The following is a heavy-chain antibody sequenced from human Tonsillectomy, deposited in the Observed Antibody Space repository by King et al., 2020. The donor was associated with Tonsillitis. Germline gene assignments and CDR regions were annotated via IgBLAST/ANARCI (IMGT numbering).Heavy chain of an antibody. V-gene: IGHV3-23*04. D-gene: IGHD3-9*01. J-gene: IGHJ4*02. CDR1: GFTFSSCA. Sequence: VQLVESGGDLVQPGGSLRLSCAASGFTFSSCAMSWVRQAPGKGLEWVSAISGSGGSTYYADSVKGRFTISRDNSKNTLYLQMNSLRAEDTAVYYCAKGGATKTGYHAPFDYWGQGTLVTVSS. CDR3: AKGGATKTGYHAPFDY. CDR2: ISGSGGST.